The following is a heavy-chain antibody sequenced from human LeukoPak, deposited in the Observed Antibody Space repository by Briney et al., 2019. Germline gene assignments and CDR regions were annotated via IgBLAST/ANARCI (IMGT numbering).Heavy chain of an antibody. CDR2: ISYDGSNK. J-gene: IGHJ4*02. D-gene: IGHD3-9*01. CDR3: ARDALLTIPSSICDY. V-gene: IGHV3-30*04. Sequence: PGRSLRLSCAASGFTFSSYAIHWVRQAPGKGLEWVAVISYDGSNKYYADSVKGRFTISRDNAKNSLYLQMNSLRAEDTAVYYCARDALLTIPSSICDYWGQGTLVTVSS. CDR1: GFTFSSYA.